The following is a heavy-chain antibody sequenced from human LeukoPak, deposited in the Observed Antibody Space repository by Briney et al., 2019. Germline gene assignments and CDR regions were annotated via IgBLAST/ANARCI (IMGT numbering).Heavy chain of an antibody. V-gene: IGHV4-59*11. CDR3: ARVGISGYYPFKPSDLGPFDY. D-gene: IGHD3-22*01. CDR2: ISYCGST. Sequence: KSSETLSLTCTVSGVSISSHYWSWLRQPPGKALEGIGNISYCGSTNYNPSLKSRVTISVDTSKNQFSLKLSSVTAADTAVYYCARVGISGYYPFKPSDLGPFDYWGQGTLVAVSS. CDR1: GVSISSHY. J-gene: IGHJ4*02.